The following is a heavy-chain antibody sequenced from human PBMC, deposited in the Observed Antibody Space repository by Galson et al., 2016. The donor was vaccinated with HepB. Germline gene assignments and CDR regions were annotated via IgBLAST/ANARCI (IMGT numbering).Heavy chain of an antibody. CDR2: ISSHNSNI. V-gene: IGHV3-21*01. CDR1: GLTISDYG. Sequence: SLRLSCAASGLTISDYGMIWVRQAPGKGLEWVSSISSHNSNIYYADSVNGRFTISRDNAYNSLYLQMNSLRVEDTAVYYCVRGAGGYAPHFDYWGQGTLVTVSS. D-gene: IGHD3-22*01. CDR3: VRGAGGYAPHFDY. J-gene: IGHJ4*02.